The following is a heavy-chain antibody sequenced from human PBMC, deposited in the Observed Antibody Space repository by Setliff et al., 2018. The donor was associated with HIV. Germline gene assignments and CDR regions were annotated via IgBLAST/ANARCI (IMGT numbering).Heavy chain of an antibody. CDR3: ARDPRYTSVWFLNGGVDF. Sequence: GASVKVSCKASGYTFSSYGISWVRQAPGQGLEWVGWVSNEGDTNYAQKYQDRVTLTTDTTTTTAYMELRGLRSDDTAVYYCARDPRYTSVWFLNGGVDFWGQGTLVTSPQ. J-gene: IGHJ4*02. CDR2: VSNEGDT. V-gene: IGHV1-18*01. D-gene: IGHD6-19*01. CDR1: GYTFSSYG.